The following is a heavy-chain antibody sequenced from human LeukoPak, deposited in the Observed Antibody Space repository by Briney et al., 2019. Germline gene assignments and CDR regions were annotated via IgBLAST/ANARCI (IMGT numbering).Heavy chain of an antibody. J-gene: IGHJ5*02. D-gene: IGHD3-10*01. CDR3: ARAAGGRAYNWFDP. CDR1: ELTFSSYS. Sequence: GGSLRLSCADSELTFSSYSMTWVRQAPGKGLEWVSSISSISTYIYYADSVKGRFTISRDNAKNSLYLQMNSLRAEDTAVYYCARAAGGRAYNWFDPWGQGTLVTVSS. V-gene: IGHV3-21*04. CDR2: ISSISTYI.